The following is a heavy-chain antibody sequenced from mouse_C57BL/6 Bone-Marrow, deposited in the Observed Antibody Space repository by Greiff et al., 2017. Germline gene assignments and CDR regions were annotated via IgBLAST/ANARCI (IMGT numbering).Heavy chain of an antibody. J-gene: IGHJ3*01. Sequence: VQLQQPGPELVKPGASVKLSCKASGYTFTDYNMHWVKQSHGKCLEWIGYINPNNGGTSYNQKFKGKATLTVHKSSSTAYMELRSLTSEDSAVYYCATNRGYYYGRSAWCAYWGQGTLVTVSA. V-gene: IGHV1-22*01. CDR1: GYTFTDYN. CDR3: ATNRGYYYGRSAWCAY. D-gene: IGHD1-1*01. CDR2: INPNNGGT.